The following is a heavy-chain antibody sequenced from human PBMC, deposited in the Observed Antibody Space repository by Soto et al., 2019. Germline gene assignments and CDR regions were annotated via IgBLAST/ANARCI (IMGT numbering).Heavy chain of an antibody. CDR3: ARGWSGWRVWLDY. J-gene: IGHJ4*02. CDR2: IYHSGST. Sequence: SETLSLTCAVSGGSIGGSNGWSWVRQPPGKGLEWIGEIYHSGSTNYNPSLKSRVTISVDTSKNQFSLKLSSVTAADTAVYYCARGWSGWRVWLDYWGQGTLVTVSS. CDR1: GGSIGGSNG. V-gene: IGHV4-4*02. D-gene: IGHD6-19*01.